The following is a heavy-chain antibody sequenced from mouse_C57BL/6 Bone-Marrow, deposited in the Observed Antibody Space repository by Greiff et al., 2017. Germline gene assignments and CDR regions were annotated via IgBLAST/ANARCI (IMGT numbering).Heavy chain of an antibody. V-gene: IGHV1-54*01. D-gene: IGHD2-4*01. CDR2: INPGSGGT. J-gene: IGHJ3*01. CDR1: GYAFTNYL. CDR3: ARDGNDSLFAY. Sequence: VQLQQSGAELVRPGTSVKVSCKASGYAFTNYLIEWVKQRPGQGLEWIGMINPGSGGTNYNEKLKGKATLTADKSSSPAYMQLSSLTSEDSAVYFCARDGNDSLFAYWGRGTLVTVSA.